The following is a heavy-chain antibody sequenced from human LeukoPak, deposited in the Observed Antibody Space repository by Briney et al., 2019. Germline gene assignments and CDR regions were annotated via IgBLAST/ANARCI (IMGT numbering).Heavy chain of an antibody. J-gene: IGHJ6*02. D-gene: IGHD1-1*01. V-gene: IGHV3-23*01. CDR3: AKVRQFYYNGMDV. Sequence: GGPLRLSCTPSGLPYYICYMSWLRQAPGKGLVWLLAISSSSGITYYAHSAKGRVTVSRDKSDNTLCLQKNSLRAQDTAVYYCAKVRQFYYNGMDVWGQGSTVTVSS. CDR2: ISSSSGIT. CDR1: GLPYYICY.